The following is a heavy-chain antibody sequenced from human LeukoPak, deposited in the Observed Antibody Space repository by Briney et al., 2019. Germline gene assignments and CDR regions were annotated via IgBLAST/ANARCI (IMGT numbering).Heavy chain of an antibody. V-gene: IGHV4-59*12. CDR3: ARGNRQLAYYGSGSRLPFDY. Sequence: PSGTLSLTCTVSGGSISSYYWSWIRQPPGKGLEWIGYIYYSGSTNYNPSLKSRVTISVDTSKNQFSLTLSSVTAADTAVYYCARGNRQLAYYGSGSRLPFDYWGQGSLVTVSS. CDR2: IYYSGST. CDR1: GGSISSYY. D-gene: IGHD3-10*01. J-gene: IGHJ4*02.